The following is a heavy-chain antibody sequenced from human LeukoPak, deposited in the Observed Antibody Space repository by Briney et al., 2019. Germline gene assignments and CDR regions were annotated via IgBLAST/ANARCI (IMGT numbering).Heavy chain of an antibody. CDR1: GGSISSYY. CDR3: AGYGNYWDWYFDL. J-gene: IGHJ2*01. V-gene: IGHV4-59*01. D-gene: IGHD4-11*01. Sequence: SETLSLTCTVFGGSISSYYWSWIRQPPGKGLEWIGYIHYSGSTNHNPSLKSRVTISIDTSKNQISLRLTSVTAADTAVYYCAGYGNYWDWYFDLWGRGTLVTVSS. CDR2: IHYSGST.